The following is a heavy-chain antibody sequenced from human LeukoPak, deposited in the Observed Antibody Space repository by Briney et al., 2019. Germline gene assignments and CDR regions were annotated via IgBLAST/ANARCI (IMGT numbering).Heavy chain of an antibody. V-gene: IGHV3-23*01. CDR2: ISGSGGST. J-gene: IGHJ4*02. D-gene: IGHD6-19*01. CDR1: GFTFSNCG. Sequence: GGSLRLSCAASGFTFSNCGMHWVRQAPGKGLEWVSAISGSGGSTYYADSVKGRFTISRDNSKNTLYLQMNSLRAEDTAVYYCAKVGSQWLVRRGYFDYWGQGTLVTVSS. CDR3: AKVGSQWLVRRGYFDY.